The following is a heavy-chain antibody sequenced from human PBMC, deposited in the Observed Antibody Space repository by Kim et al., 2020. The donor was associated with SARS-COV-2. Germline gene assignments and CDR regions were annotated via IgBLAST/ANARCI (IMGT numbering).Heavy chain of an antibody. Sequence: GGSLRLSCTASGFTFGDYAMSWFRQAPGKGLEWVGFIRSKAYGGTTEYAASVKGRFTISRDDSKSIAYLQMNSLKTEDTAVYYCRVAAHGGSYYFDYWGQGTLVTVSS. J-gene: IGHJ4*02. CDR1: GFTFGDYA. D-gene: IGHD6-19*01. CDR2: IRSKAYGGTT. V-gene: IGHV3-49*03. CDR3: RVAAHGGSYYFDY.